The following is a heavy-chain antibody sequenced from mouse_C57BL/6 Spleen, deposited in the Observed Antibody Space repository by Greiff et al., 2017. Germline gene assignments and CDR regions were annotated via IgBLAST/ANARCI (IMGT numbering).Heavy chain of an antibody. CDR1: GYTFTSYW. Sequence: VQLQQPGAELVRPGTSVKLSCKASGYTFTSYWMHWVKQRPGQGLEWIGVIDPSDSYTNYNQKFKGKATLTVDTSSSTAYMQLSSLTSEDSAVYYCAREGGNLYAMDYWGQGTSVTVSS. CDR2: IDPSDSYT. J-gene: IGHJ4*01. CDR3: AREGGNLYAMDY. D-gene: IGHD2-1*01. V-gene: IGHV1-59*01.